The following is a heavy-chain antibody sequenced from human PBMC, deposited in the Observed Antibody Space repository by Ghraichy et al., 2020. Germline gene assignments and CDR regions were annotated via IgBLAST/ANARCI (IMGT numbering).Heavy chain of an antibody. CDR1: GFALSNYW. CDR3: TTDLNWNNY. Sequence: GALNISCVGSGFALSNYWMTWVRQAPGRGLECVADIKGDGSETYYVDSVKGRFTISRDNAKNSLFLQMNSLRVEDTAVYYCTTDLNWNNYWGQGTLVTVSS. V-gene: IGHV3-7*02. CDR2: IKGDGSET. D-gene: IGHD1/OR15-1a*01. J-gene: IGHJ4*02.